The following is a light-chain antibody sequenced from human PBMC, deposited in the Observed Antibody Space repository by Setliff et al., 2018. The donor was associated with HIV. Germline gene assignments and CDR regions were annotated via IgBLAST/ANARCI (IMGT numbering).Light chain of an antibody. V-gene: IGLV2-11*01. CDR2: DVT. CDR1: SNHAGAFKY. J-gene: IGLJ3*02. CDR3: AAWDDRLNGWV. Sequence: QSVLTQPRSVSGSPGQSVTISCTGTSNHAGAFKYVSWYQQHPDKVPKLIIYDVTKRPSGVPDRFSGSKSGNTASLTISGLQADDEADYYCAAWDDRLNGWVFGGGTKVTVL.